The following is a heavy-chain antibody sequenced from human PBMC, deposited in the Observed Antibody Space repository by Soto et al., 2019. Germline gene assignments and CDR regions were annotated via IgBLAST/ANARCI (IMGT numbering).Heavy chain of an antibody. D-gene: IGHD2-21*01. V-gene: IGHV4-31*03. J-gene: IGHJ4*02. CDR1: GCSISSGRYY. CDR3: ARVRGRILWSPTENGRWIDY. CDR2: IYYSGST. Sequence: SETLSLTCTVSGCSISSGRYYWSWIRQHPGKGLEWIGYIYYSGSTYYNPSLKSRVTISVDTSKNQFSLKLSSVTAADTAVYYCARVRGRILWSPTENGRWIDYWGQGTLVTVSS.